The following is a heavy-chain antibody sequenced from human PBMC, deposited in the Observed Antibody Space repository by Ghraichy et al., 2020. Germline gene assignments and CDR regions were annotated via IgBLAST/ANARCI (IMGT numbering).Heavy chain of an antibody. CDR1: GYTFTSYY. CDR3: ARDFTMNGCFDY. V-gene: IGHV1-46*01. J-gene: IGHJ4*02. CDR2: INPSGGST. Sequence: ASVKVSCKASGYTFTSYYMHWVRQAPVQGLEWMGIINPSGGSTSYAQKFQGRVTMTRDTSTSTVYMELSSLRSEDTSVYYCARDFTMNGCFDYWGQGTLVTVSS. D-gene: IGHD3-22*01.